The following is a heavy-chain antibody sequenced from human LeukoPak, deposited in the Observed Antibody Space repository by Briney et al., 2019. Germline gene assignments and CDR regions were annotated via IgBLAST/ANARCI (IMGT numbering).Heavy chain of an antibody. CDR1: GFTFSSSA. CDR2: ISASGGST. Sequence: PGGSLRLSCAASGFTFSSSAMSWVRQVPGKGLEWVSGISASGGSTYYADSVKGRFTISRDNAKNSLYLQMNSLRAEDTAVYYCARASSSGYRGADYWGQGTLVTVSS. J-gene: IGHJ4*02. D-gene: IGHD3-22*01. V-gene: IGHV3-23*01. CDR3: ARASSSGYRGADY.